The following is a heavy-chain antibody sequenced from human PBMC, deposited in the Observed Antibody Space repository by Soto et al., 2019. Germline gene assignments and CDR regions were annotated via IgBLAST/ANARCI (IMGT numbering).Heavy chain of an antibody. CDR2: INHSGST. J-gene: IGHJ4*02. Sequence: SETLSLTCAVYGGSFSGYYWSWIRQPPGKGLEWIGEINHSGSTNYNPSLKSRVTISVDTSKNQFSLKLRSVTAADTAVYYCARHVYFGDGYNYGIDYWGEGIQVTVYS. V-gene: IGHV4-34*01. CDR3: ARHVYFGDGYNYGIDY. CDR1: GGSFSGYY. D-gene: IGHD5-18*01.